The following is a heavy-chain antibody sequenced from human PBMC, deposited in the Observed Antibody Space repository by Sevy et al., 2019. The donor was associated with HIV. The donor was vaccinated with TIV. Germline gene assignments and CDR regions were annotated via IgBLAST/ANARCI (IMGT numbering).Heavy chain of an antibody. CDR3: ARGDYYGSLYYFDY. CDR2: ISSGSSYI. J-gene: IGHJ4*02. Sequence: GGSLRLSCAASGFTFSNYFMNWVRQAPGKGLEWVSSISSGSSYIFYADSLKGRFTISRDNAKNSLYLHMNSLRAEDTAVYYCARGDYYGSLYYFDYWGPGPLVTVS. V-gene: IGHV3-21*01. CDR1: GFTFSNYF. D-gene: IGHD3-10*01.